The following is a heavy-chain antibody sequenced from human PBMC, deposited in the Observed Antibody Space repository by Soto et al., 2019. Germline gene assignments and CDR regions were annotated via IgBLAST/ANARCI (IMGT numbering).Heavy chain of an antibody. CDR3: ARDQDSSGYYDY. CDR2: IYYSGST. CDR1: GGSISSGGYY. V-gene: IGHV4-31*03. D-gene: IGHD3-22*01. J-gene: IGHJ4*02. Sequence: SETLSLTCTVSGGSISSGGYYWSWIRQHPGKGLEWIGYIYYSGSTYYNPSLKSRVTISVDTSKNQFSLKLSSVTAADTAVYYCARDQDSSGYYDYWGQGTLVTVSS.